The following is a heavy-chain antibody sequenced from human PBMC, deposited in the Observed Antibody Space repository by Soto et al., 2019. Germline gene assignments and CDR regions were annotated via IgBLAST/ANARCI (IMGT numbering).Heavy chain of an antibody. CDR1: GYTFTSYG. J-gene: IGHJ6*03. V-gene: IGHV1-18*01. D-gene: IGHD3-22*01. CDR2: ISAYNGNT. Sequence: ASVKVSCKASGYTFTSYGISWVRQAPGQGLEWMGWISAYNGNTNYAQKLQGRVTMTTDTSTSTAYMELRSLRSDDTAVYYCARAVGLNGGYLSLPEDYYYYYMDVCGKGTTVTVSS. CDR3: ARAVGLNGGYLSLPEDYYYYYMDV.